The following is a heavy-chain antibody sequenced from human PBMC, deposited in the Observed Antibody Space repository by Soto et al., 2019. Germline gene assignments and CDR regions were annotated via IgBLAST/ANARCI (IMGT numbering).Heavy chain of an antibody. CDR3: ARLTSDGYSYTIYGMDV. V-gene: IGHV4-39*01. D-gene: IGHD5-18*01. Sequence: PSETLFLTCTVSGGSISSSSYYWGWIRQPPGKGLEWIGSIYYSGSTYYNPSLKSRVTISVDTSKNQFSLKLSSVTAADTAVYYCARLTSDGYSYTIYGMDVWGQGTTVTVSS. CDR1: GGSISSSSYY. CDR2: IYYSGST. J-gene: IGHJ6*02.